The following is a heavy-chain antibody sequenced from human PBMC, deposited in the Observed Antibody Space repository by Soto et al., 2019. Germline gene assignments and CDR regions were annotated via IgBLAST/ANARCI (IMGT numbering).Heavy chain of an antibody. CDR3: VGDYQFGTVFNY. J-gene: IGHJ4*01. CDR2: TYYRSKWYN. D-gene: IGHD1-7*01. CDR1: GDSVSSNSAA. V-gene: IGHV6-1*01. Sequence: QVQLQQSGPGLVKPSQTLSLTCAISGDSVSSNSAAWNWIRQSPSRGLEWLGRTYYRSKWYNDYALSVKSRXXVXPXXSKTQFSLQLNSVTPEDTAVYSGVGDYQFGTVFNYWGHGTLVTVSS.